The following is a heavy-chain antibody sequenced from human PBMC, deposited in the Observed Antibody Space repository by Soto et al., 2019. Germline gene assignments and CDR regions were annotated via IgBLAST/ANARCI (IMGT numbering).Heavy chain of an antibody. CDR2: MSGNGGSP. J-gene: IGHJ4*02. D-gene: IGHD4-17*01. Sequence: EVQLLESGGGLVQPGGSLRLSCAASGFTFSSYAMSWVRQAPGKGLEWVSAMSGNGGSPYYADSVKGRFTISRDNSKNTLYLQMNSLRAEDTAVYYCAKGRVDYGGGFDYWGQGALVTVSS. V-gene: IGHV3-23*01. CDR1: GFTFSSYA. CDR3: AKGRVDYGGGFDY.